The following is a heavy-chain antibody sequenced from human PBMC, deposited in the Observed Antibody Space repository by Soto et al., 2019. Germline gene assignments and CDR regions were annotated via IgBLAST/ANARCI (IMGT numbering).Heavy chain of an antibody. Sequence: PSQTLSLTCTVSGGSISSGGYYWSWIRQHPGKGLEWIGYIYYSGSTYYNPSLKSRVTISVDTSKNQFSLKLSSVTAADTAVYYCAREGSCSGGSCAHYFDCWGQGTLVTVS. CDR3: AREGSCSGGSCAHYFDC. J-gene: IGHJ4*02. CDR2: IYYSGST. V-gene: IGHV4-31*03. D-gene: IGHD2-15*01. CDR1: GGSISSGGYY.